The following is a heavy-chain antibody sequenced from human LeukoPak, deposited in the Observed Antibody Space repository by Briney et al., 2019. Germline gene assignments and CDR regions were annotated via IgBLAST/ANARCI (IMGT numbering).Heavy chain of an antibody. CDR1: GFTFSDYY. Sequence: GGSLRLSCAASGFTFSDYYMSWIRQAPGKGLEWVSPISSRGSTKYYADSVKGRFTISRDNTKNSLYLQMDSLRAEDTAVYYCARDRAADRGDWFDPWGQGTLVTVSS. CDR2: ISSRGSTK. V-gene: IGHV3-11*01. J-gene: IGHJ5*02. D-gene: IGHD3-10*01. CDR3: ARDRAADRGDWFDP.